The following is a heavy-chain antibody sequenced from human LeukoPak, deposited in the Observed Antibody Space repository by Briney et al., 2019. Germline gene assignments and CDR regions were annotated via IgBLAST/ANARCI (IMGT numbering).Heavy chain of an antibody. CDR1: GFTFGNNA. Sequence: TGGSLRLSCAASGFTFGNNAMSWVRQAPGKGLEWVSSISPNGAGTYYGDSVKGRFTISRDNSKSTLYLQMNSLRAGDTALYYCAKDEGRWAFDIWGQGTMVTVSS. J-gene: IGHJ3*02. CDR2: ISPNGAGT. V-gene: IGHV3-23*02. D-gene: IGHD6-13*01. CDR3: AKDEGRWAFDI.